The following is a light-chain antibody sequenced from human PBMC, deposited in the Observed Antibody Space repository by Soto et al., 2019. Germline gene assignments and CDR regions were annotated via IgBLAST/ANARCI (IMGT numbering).Light chain of an antibody. Sequence: DIQLTQSPSTLSVSVXXXXXXXXXASQDIDISLAWFXXRPGKXXEXXIYAASGLVTGVPPTFSGSGSGTELTITISSVQPDDFATYFCQHYDTFSWTFGQGTKVDIK. V-gene: IGKV1-5*01. CDR2: AAS. CDR3: QHYDTFSWT. J-gene: IGKJ1*01. CDR1: QDIDIS.